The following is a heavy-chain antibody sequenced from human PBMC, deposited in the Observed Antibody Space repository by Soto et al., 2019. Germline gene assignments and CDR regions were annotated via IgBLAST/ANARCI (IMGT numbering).Heavy chain of an antibody. Sequence: HPGGSLRLSCAGSGFTFSNYAMSWVRQAPGKGLAWVSAISGSGGSTYYADSVKGGFTISRDNSKNTLYLQMNSLRAEDTALYYCAKVPVGATGRFDYWGQGTLVTVSS. V-gene: IGHV3-23*01. J-gene: IGHJ4*02. D-gene: IGHD1-26*01. CDR1: GFTFSNYA. CDR3: AKVPVGATGRFDY. CDR2: ISGSGGST.